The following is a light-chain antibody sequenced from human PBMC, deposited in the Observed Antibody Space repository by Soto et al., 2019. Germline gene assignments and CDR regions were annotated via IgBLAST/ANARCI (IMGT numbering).Light chain of an antibody. CDR1: SSDVGGYNY. J-gene: IGLJ3*02. CDR3: SSYTTSGALV. Sequence: QSVVTQPASVSGSPGQSITISCTGTSSDVGGYNYVSWYQQHPDKAPKLLIFDVRSRPSGISNRFSGSKSGNTASLTISGLQAADVADYYCSSYTTSGALVFGGGTKVTVL. V-gene: IGLV2-14*03. CDR2: DVR.